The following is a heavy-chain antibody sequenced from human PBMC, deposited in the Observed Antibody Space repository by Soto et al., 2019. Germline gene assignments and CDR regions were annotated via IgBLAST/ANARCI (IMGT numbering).Heavy chain of an antibody. CDR3: AREFGDNWKYEAD. J-gene: IGHJ4*02. D-gene: IGHD1-1*01. Sequence: ETLSLTPLVSVCSISSYPGSWIRQPAGKGLEWIGRMYSTGNTNYNPSLKSRVTVSIDTSKNQFFLRLNSVTAADSAVYYCAREFGDNWKYEADWGQGTAVTVSS. CDR2: MYSTGNT. V-gene: IGHV4-4*07. CDR1: VCSISSYP.